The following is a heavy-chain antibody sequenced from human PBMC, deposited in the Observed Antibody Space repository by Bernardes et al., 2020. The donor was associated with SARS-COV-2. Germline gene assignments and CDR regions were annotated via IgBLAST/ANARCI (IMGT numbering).Heavy chain of an antibody. V-gene: IGHV5-51*01. J-gene: IGHJ3*02. CDR1: GYSFTSYW. CDR2: IYPGDSDT. Sequence: GESLKISCKGSGYSFTSYWIGWVRQMPGKGLEWMGIIYPGDSDTRYSPSFQGQVTISADKSISTAYLQWSSLKASDTAMYYCAREGFNLPPYQCDAFDIWGQGTMVTVSS. CDR3: AREGFNLPPYQCDAFDI. D-gene: IGHD6-19*01.